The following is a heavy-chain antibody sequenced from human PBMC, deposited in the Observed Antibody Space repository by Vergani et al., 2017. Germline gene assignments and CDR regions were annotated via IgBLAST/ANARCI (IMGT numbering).Heavy chain of an antibody. CDR1: GGSISSGSYY. CDR2: IYTSGST. J-gene: IGHJ3*02. Sequence: QVQLQESGPGLVKPSQTLSLTCTVSGGSISSGSYYWSWIRQPAGKGLEWIGRIYTSGSTNYNPSLKSRVTISVDTSKNQFSLKLSSVTAADTAVYYCARGKSGVYYYYGDYWWARGHTKHAFDIWGQGTMVTVSS. D-gene: IGHD4-17*01. V-gene: IGHV4-61*02. CDR3: ARGKSGVYYYYGDYWWARGHTKHAFDI.